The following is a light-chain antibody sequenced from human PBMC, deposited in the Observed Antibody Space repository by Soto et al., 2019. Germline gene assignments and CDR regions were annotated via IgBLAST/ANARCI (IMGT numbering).Light chain of an antibody. V-gene: IGLV3-21*02. CDR3: QVWDSSSDHRDVV. Sequence: SYELTQPPSVSVAPGQTARITCGGNNIGSKSVHWYQQKPGQGPVLVVYDDSDRPSGIPERFSGSNSGNTATLTISRVEAGDEADYYCQVWDSSSDHRDVVFGGGTKLTVL. CDR2: DDS. CDR1: NIGSKS. J-gene: IGLJ2*01.